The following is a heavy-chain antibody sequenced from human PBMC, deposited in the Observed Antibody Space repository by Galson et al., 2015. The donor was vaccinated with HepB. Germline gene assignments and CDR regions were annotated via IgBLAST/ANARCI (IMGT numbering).Heavy chain of an antibody. CDR2: INAGNGNT. V-gene: IGHV1-3*01. CDR1: GYTFTSYA. CDR3: ARDGKQQPPYDY. D-gene: IGHD6-13*01. J-gene: IGHJ4*02. Sequence: SVKVSCKASGYTFTSYAMHWVRQAPGQRLEWMGWINAGNGNTKYSQKFQGRVTITRDTSASTAYMELSSLRSEDTAVYYCARDGKQQPPYDYWGQGTLVTVSS.